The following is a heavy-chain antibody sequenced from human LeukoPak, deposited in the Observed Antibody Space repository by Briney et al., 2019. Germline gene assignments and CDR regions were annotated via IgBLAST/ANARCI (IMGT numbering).Heavy chain of an antibody. D-gene: IGHD3-3*01. Sequence: GGSLRLSCAASGFTFSSYSMNWVRQAPGKGLEWVSSISSSSSSYIYYADSVKGRFTISRDNGKNSLYLQMNSLRAEDTAVYYCARDGATTIFGVVTFDYWGQGTLVTVSS. J-gene: IGHJ4*02. CDR1: GFTFSSYS. CDR2: ISSSSSSYI. V-gene: IGHV3-21*01. CDR3: ARDGATTIFGVVTFDY.